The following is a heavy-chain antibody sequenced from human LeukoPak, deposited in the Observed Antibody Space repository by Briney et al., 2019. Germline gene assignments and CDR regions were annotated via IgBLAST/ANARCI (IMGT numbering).Heavy chain of an antibody. CDR2: IYTSGST. CDR3: ARHFTIFGVVTYTSDAFDI. D-gene: IGHD3-3*01. Sequence: SETLSLTCTVSGGSISSGSYYWSWIRQPAGKGLEWIGRIYTSGSTNYNPSLKSRVTISVDTSKSQFSLKLSSVTAADTAVYYCARHFTIFGVVTYTSDAFDIWGQGTMVTVSS. V-gene: IGHV4-61*02. J-gene: IGHJ3*02. CDR1: GGSISSGSYY.